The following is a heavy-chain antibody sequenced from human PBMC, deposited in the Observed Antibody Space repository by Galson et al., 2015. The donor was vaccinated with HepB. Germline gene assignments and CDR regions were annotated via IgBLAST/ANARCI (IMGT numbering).Heavy chain of an antibody. V-gene: IGHV3-53*01. CDR1: GFTVSSNY. Sequence: SLRLSCAASGFTVSSNYMSWVRQAPGKGLEWVSVNYSGGSTYYADSVKGRFTISRDNSKNTLYLQMNSLRAEDTAVYYCARALNADGYNYWITAFDIWGQGTMVTVSS. CDR3: ARALNADGYNYWITAFDI. CDR2: NYSGGST. J-gene: IGHJ3*02. D-gene: IGHD5-24*01.